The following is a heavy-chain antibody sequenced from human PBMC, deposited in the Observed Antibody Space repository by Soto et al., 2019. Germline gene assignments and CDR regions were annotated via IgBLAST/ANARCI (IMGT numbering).Heavy chain of an antibody. V-gene: IGHV3-30-3*01. D-gene: IGHD3-9*01. Sequence: QVQLVESGGGVVQPGRSLRLSCAASGFTFSSYAMHWVRQAPGKGLEWVAVISYDGSNKYYADSVKGRFTISRDNSKNTLYLQMNSLRAEDTAVYYCARDEDYDILPAGTRFDYWGQGTLVTVSS. J-gene: IGHJ4*02. CDR1: GFTFSSYA. CDR2: ISYDGSNK. CDR3: ARDEDYDILPAGTRFDY.